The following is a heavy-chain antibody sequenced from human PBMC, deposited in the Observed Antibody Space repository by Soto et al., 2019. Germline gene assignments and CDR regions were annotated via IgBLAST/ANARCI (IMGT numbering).Heavy chain of an antibody. V-gene: IGHV3-74*01. CDR1: GFTFSSYW. D-gene: IGHD6-19*01. CDR3: AVAVAGPTAIGY. Sequence: PXGSLRLSCAASGFTFSSYWMHWVRQAPGKGLVWVSRINSDGSSTSYADSVKGRFTISRDNAKNTLYLQMNSLRAEDTAVYYCAVAVAGPTAIGYWGQGTLVTVSS. CDR2: INSDGSST. J-gene: IGHJ4*02.